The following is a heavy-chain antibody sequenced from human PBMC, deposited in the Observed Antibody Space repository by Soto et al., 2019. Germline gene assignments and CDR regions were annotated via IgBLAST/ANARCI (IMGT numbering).Heavy chain of an antibody. Sequence: QVQPVESGGGVVQPGRSLRLSCAASGFTFSSYGMHWVRQAPGKGLEWVAVISYDGSNKYYADSVKGRFTISRDNSKNTLYLQMNSLRAEDTAVYYCAKDWGYIVVVVAATHFDYWGQGTLVTVSS. CDR2: ISYDGSNK. CDR3: AKDWGYIVVVVAATHFDY. V-gene: IGHV3-30*18. CDR1: GFTFSSYG. J-gene: IGHJ4*02. D-gene: IGHD2-15*01.